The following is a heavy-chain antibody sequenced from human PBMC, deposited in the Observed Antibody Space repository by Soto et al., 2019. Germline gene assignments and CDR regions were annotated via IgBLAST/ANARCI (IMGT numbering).Heavy chain of an antibody. CDR1: GFPFTGYY. CDR2: INAHSGGT. Sequence: ASVKVSCKASGFPFTGYYIHWLRQAPGQGLEWMGWINAHSGGTEYAQKFQGRVTLTRDTSIATAYLTLTSLTSDDTALYYCAKDLTRQLAYWLDPWGQGTQVTVSS. CDR3: AKDLTRQLAYWLDP. V-gene: IGHV1-2*02. J-gene: IGHJ5*02. D-gene: IGHD6-6*01.